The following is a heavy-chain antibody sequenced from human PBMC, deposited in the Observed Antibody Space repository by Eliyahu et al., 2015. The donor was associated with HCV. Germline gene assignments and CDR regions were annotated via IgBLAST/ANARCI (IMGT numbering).Heavy chain of an antibody. V-gene: IGHV3-33*01. CDR2: IWYDGSNK. CDR3: ARDPVAPSAYSSSWYGYYYGMDV. J-gene: IGHJ6*02. D-gene: IGHD6-13*01. CDR1: GFTFSSYG. Sequence: QVQLVESGGGVVQPGRSLRLSCAASGFTFSSYGXHWVRQAPGKGLEGVGGIWYDGSNKYYADSVKGRFTISRDNSKNTLYLQMNSLRAEDTAVYYCARDPVAPSAYSSSWYGYYYGMDVWGQGTTVTVSS.